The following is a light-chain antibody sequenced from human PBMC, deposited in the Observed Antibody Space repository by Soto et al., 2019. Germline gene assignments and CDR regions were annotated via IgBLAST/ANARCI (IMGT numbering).Light chain of an antibody. V-gene: IGKV3-20*01. CDR3: QQCGGAPLT. Sequence: EIGLTQSPGTLSLSAGERAALSCRASQSLSSSCLAWYQQRPGQAPRLLIYDASTRATGIPDRFSGSGYGTDFNLTISRLETEDFAVYFCQQCGGAPLTFGGGTKVDIK. CDR1: QSLSSSC. CDR2: DAS. J-gene: IGKJ4*01.